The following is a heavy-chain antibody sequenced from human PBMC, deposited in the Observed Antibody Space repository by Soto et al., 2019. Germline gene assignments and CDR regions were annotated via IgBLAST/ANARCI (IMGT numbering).Heavy chain of an antibody. CDR2: ISSSSSTI. Sequence: GGSLRLSCAASGFTFSSYSMNWVRQAPGKGLEWVSYISSSSSTIYYADSVKGRFTISRDNAKNSLYLQMNSLRAEDTAVYYCARGRYDFWSGYPWFDPWGQGTLVTVSS. CDR1: GFTFSSYS. V-gene: IGHV3-48*01. CDR3: ARGRYDFWSGYPWFDP. D-gene: IGHD3-3*01. J-gene: IGHJ5*02.